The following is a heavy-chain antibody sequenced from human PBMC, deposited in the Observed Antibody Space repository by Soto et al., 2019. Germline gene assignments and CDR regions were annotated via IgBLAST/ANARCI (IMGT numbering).Heavy chain of an antibody. Sequence: QVQLVQSGAEVKKPGSSVKVSCKASGGTFNNYAISWVRQAPGQGLEWMGGIIPIIGTADYAHKFQGRLAISADESTGTTFMELSSLRSEDTALSYCARGGVDVVATSAFDYWGQGTLVTVSS. D-gene: IGHD5-12*01. CDR3: ARGGVDVVATSAFDY. J-gene: IGHJ4*02. CDR1: GGTFNNYA. CDR2: IIPIIGTA. V-gene: IGHV1-69*01.